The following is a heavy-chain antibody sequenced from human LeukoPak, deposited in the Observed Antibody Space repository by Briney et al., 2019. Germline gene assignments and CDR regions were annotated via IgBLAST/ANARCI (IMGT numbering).Heavy chain of an antibody. CDR2: IVVGSGNT. Sequence: ASVKVSCKASGFTFTSSAMQWVRQARGQRPEWIGWIVVGSGNTNYAQKFQERATITRDMSTSTAYMELSSLRSEDTAVYYCAAASEIVVVTADAFDIWGQGTMVTVSS. V-gene: IGHV1-58*02. D-gene: IGHD2-21*02. CDR1: GFTFTSSA. J-gene: IGHJ3*02. CDR3: AAASEIVVVTADAFDI.